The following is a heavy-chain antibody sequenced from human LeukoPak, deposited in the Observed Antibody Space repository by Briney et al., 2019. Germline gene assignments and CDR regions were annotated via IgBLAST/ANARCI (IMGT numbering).Heavy chain of an antibody. CDR2: ISSSSTYI. J-gene: IGHJ4*02. D-gene: IGHD3-10*01. Sequence: GGSLRLSCAASGFTFSSYSMNWVRQAPGKGLEWVSSISSSSTYIYYADSAKGRFTISRDNAKNSLYLQMNSLRAEDTAVYYCAREEGYYYGSGSYYNFLDYWGQGTLATVSS. CDR3: AREEGYYYGSGSYYNFLDY. CDR1: GFTFSSYS. V-gene: IGHV3-21*01.